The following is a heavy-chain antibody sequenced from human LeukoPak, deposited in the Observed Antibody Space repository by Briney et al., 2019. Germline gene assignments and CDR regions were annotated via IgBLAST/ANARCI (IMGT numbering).Heavy chain of an antibody. J-gene: IGHJ4*02. V-gene: IGHV3-23*01. CDR2: ISGSGGST. CDR1: GFTFNNYA. Sequence: GGSLRLSCAASGFTFNNYAMSWVRQAPGKGLEWVSAISGSGGSTYYADSVKGRFTISRDNSKNTLYLQMNSLRAEDTAVYYCAKEDYYDSSGSNVDYWGQGTLVTVSS. D-gene: IGHD3-22*01. CDR3: AKEDYYDSSGSNVDY.